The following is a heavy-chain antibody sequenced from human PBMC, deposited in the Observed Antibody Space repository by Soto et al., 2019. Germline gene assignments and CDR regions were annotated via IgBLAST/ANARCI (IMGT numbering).Heavy chain of an antibody. Sequence: SQTLSLTCTVSGGSISSGGYYWSWIRQHPGKGLEWIGYIYYSGSTYYNPSLKSRVTISVDTSKNQFSLKLSSVTAADTAVYYCARLVMITFGGVIGHNWFDPWGQGTLVT. CDR3: ARLVMITFGGVIGHNWFDP. D-gene: IGHD3-16*02. J-gene: IGHJ5*02. CDR2: IYYSGST. V-gene: IGHV4-31*03. CDR1: GGSISSGGYY.